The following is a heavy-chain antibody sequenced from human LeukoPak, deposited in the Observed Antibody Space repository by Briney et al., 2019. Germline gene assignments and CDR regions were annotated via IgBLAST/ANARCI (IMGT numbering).Heavy chain of an antibody. CDR2: ISSSSSTI. J-gene: IGHJ6*03. CDR3: ARGRSYYYYMDV. Sequence: GGSLRLSCAASGFTFSSYSLNWVRQAPGKGPDWVSYISSSSSTIYYADSVKGRFTISRDNAKNSLYLQMNSLRAEDTAVYYCARGRSYYYYMDVWGKGTTVTVSS. V-gene: IGHV3-48*01. CDR1: GFTFSSYS.